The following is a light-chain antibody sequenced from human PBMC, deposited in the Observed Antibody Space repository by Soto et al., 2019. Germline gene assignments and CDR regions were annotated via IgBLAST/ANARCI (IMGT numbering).Light chain of an antibody. J-gene: IGKJ1*01. CDR3: QQYNSYWT. CDR1: QSMSSW. Sequence: DIQMTQSPSTLSASVGDRGTITCRASQSMSSWLAWYQQQPGKAPKLLLYKASSVESGVPSGFSGSGSGTEFTLAISSLQPDDFATYYCQQYNSYWTFGQGTKVDIK. V-gene: IGKV1-5*03. CDR2: KAS.